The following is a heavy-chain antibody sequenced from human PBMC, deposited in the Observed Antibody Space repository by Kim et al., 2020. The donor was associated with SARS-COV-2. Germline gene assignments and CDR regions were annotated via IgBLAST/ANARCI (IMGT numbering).Heavy chain of an antibody. J-gene: IGHJ4*02. CDR3: ASTGDYPGYFDY. Sequence: NYNPSLKGRVTISVDTSKNQFSLKLSSVTAADTAVYYCASTGDYPGYFDYWGQGTLVTVSS. V-gene: IGHV4-34*01. D-gene: IGHD4-17*01.